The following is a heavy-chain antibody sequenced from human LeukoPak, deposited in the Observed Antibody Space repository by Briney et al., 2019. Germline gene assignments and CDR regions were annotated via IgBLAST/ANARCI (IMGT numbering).Heavy chain of an antibody. CDR3: AASKIVVPAAIRPYWYFDL. Sequence: SETLSLTCTVSGGSISSYYWSWIRQPAGKGLEWIGRIYTSGSTNYNPSLKSRVTMSVDTSKNQFSRKLSSVTAADTAVYYCAASKIVVPAAIRPYWYFDLWGRGTLVTVSS. CDR2: IYTSGST. D-gene: IGHD2-2*02. J-gene: IGHJ2*01. CDR1: GGSISSYY. V-gene: IGHV4-4*07.